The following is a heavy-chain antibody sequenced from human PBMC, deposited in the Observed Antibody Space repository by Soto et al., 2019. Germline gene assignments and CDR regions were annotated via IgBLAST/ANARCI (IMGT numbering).Heavy chain of an antibody. CDR3: ARVGPWVPYYYDSSPYTFENWFDP. Sequence: SETLSLTCAVSGSSISSGYYWGWLRQPPGKGLECIGSIYHGGSTYYNPSLNSRVTLSSDMTNNHVSLILNSVTAADTAVYYCARVGPWVPYYYDSSPYTFENWFDPWGQGTLVTVSS. J-gene: IGHJ5*02. D-gene: IGHD3-22*01. CDR2: IYHGGST. CDR1: GSSISSGYY. V-gene: IGHV4-38-2*01.